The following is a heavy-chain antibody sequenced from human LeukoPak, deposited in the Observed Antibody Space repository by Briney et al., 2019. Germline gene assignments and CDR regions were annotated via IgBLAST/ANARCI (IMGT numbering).Heavy chain of an antibody. CDR1: GYTFTNYY. CDR3: ARIRDGYNDAYDI. Sequence: ASVKVSCKASGYTFTNYYIHWVRQAPGQGLEWMGLINPGGGNTNYAQNFQGRVTMTRDTSTSTIYMELSSLRSEDTAIYYCARIRDGYNDAYDIWGQGTMVTVSS. V-gene: IGHV1-46*01. CDR2: INPGGGNT. D-gene: IGHD5-24*01. J-gene: IGHJ3*02.